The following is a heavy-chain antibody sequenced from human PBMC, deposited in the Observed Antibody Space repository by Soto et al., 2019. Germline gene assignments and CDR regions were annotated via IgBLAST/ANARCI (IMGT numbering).Heavy chain of an antibody. Sequence: GASVKVSCKASGGTFSSYAISWVRQAPGQGLEWMGGIIPIFGTANYAQKFQGRVTITADESTSTAYMELSSLRSEDTAVYYCAIVRDIAARGSYYYYGMDVWGQGTTVTVSS. J-gene: IGHJ6*02. CDR3: AIVRDIAARGSYYYYGMDV. CDR2: IIPIFGTA. D-gene: IGHD6-6*01. V-gene: IGHV1-69*13. CDR1: GGTFSSYA.